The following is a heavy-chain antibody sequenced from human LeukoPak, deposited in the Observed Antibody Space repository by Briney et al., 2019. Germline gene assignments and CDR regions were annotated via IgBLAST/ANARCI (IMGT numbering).Heavy chain of an antibody. CDR3: ARGNWNYNWFDP. D-gene: IGHD1-7*01. J-gene: IGHJ5*02. CDR1: GGSISSSDYY. CDR2: IYYSGST. Sequence: SETLSFTCTVSGGSISSSDYYWGWIRQPPGKGLEWIASIYYSGSTYYNPSLKSRVTISKDTSKNQFSLKLNSVTAADTAVYYCARGNWNYNWFDPWGQGTLVTVSS. V-gene: IGHV4-39*01.